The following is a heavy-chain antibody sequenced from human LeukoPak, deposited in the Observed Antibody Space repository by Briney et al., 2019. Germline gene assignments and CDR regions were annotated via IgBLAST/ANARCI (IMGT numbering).Heavy chain of an antibody. Sequence: SETLSLTCTVSGGSISSYYWSWIRQPPGKGLEWIGYIYYSGSTNYNPSLKSRVTISVDTSKNQFSLKLSSVTAADTAAYYCARHLPYPYDYVWGSYRYYYYGMDVWGQGTTVTVSS. V-gene: IGHV4-59*08. CDR3: ARHLPYPYDYVWGSYRYYYYGMDV. J-gene: IGHJ6*02. D-gene: IGHD3-16*02. CDR2: IYYSGST. CDR1: GGSISSYY.